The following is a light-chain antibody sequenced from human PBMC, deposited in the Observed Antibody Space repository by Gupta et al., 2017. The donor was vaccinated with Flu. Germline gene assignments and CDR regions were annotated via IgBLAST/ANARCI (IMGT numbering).Light chain of an antibody. CDR1: ALPKQY. Sequence: SYELTQPPSVSVSPGQTARITCSGDALPKQYAYWYQQKPGQAPVLVIYKESEGPSGSPERFSGSSSGTTGTLTISGVQAEDEADYYCQSADSRGTFVVFGGGTKLTVL. J-gene: IGLJ2*01. CDR2: KES. V-gene: IGLV3-25*02. CDR3: QSADSRGTFVV.